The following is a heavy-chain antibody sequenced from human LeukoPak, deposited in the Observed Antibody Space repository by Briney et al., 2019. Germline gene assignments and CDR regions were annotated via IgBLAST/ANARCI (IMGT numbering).Heavy chain of an antibody. J-gene: IGHJ4*02. CDR2: IIPIFGTA. CDR1: GGTFSSYA. V-gene: IGHV1-69*01. CDR3: ASRPYDSSGLNY. D-gene: IGHD3-22*01. Sequence: SVKVSCKASGGTFSSYAISWVRQAPGQGLEWMGGIIPIFGTANYAQKFQGRVTITADESTSTAYMELSSLRSEDTAVYYCASRPYDSSGLNYWGQGTLVTVSS.